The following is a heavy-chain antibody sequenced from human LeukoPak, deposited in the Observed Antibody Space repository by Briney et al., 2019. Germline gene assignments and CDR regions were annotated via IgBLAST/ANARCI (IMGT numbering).Heavy chain of an antibody. CDR2: IYWNDDK. CDR3: AHRQGTYYDFWSGYYSKSAREDYYGMDV. CDR1: GFSLSTSGVG. J-gene: IGHJ6*02. Sequence: SGPTLVNPTQTLTLTCTFSGFSLSTSGVGVGWIRQPPGKALEWLALIYWNDDKRYSPSLKSRLTITKDTSKNQVVLTMTNMDPVDTATYYCAHRQGTYYDFWSGYYSKSAREDYYGMDVWGQGTTVTVSS. D-gene: IGHD3-3*01. V-gene: IGHV2-5*01.